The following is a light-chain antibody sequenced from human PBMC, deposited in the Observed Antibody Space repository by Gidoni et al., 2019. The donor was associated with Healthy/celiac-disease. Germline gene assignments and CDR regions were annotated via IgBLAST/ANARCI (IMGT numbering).Light chain of an antibody. J-gene: IGLJ2*01. Sequence: QSALTQPASVSGSPGQSITIYCTGTSSDVGSYNLVSWYQQHPGKAPKLMIYEVSKRPSGVSNRFSGSKSGNTASLTISGLQAEDEADYYCCSYAGSSTFDVVFGGGTKLTVL. CDR1: SSDVGSYNL. CDR2: EVS. CDR3: CSYAGSSTFDVV. V-gene: IGLV2-23*02.